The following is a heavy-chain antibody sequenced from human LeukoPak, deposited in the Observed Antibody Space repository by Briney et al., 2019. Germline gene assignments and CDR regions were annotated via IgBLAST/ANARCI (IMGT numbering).Heavy chain of an antibody. V-gene: IGHV1-2*02. J-gene: IGHJ4*02. Sequence: ASVKVSCKASGYTFTGYYMHWVRQAPGQGLEWMGWINPNSGGTNYAQKFQGRVTMTRDTSISTAYMELSRLRSDDTAVYYCATNDFWSGPFDYWGQGTLVTVSS. D-gene: IGHD3-3*01. CDR1: GYTFTGYY. CDR3: ATNDFWSGPFDY. CDR2: INPNSGGT.